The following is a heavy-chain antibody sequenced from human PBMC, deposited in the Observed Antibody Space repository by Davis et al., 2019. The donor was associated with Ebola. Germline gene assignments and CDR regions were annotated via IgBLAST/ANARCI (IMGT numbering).Heavy chain of an antibody. CDR2: INHSGST. CDR3: AGGYIWGSYRSYYYYYGMDV. D-gene: IGHD3-16*02. Sequence: GSLRLSCAVYGGSFSGYYWSWIRQPPGKGLEWIGEINHSGSTHYNPSLKSRVTISVDTSKNQFSLKLSSVTAADTAVYYCAGGYIWGSYRSYYYYYGMDVWGQGTTVTVSS. V-gene: IGHV4-34*01. CDR1: GGSFSGYY. J-gene: IGHJ6*02.